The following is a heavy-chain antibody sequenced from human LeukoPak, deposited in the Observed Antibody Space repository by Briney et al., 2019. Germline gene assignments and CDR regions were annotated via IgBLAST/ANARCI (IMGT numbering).Heavy chain of an antibody. CDR2: ISSSSSYI. CDR1: GFTFSSYS. D-gene: IGHD1-14*01. CDR3: ARGFGTQRRSLFY. Sequence: GGSLRLSCAASGFTFSSYSMNWVRQAPGKGLEWVSSISSSSSYINYADSVKGRFTISRDNAKNSLYLQMNSLRAEDTAVYYCARGFGTQRRSLFYWGQGTLVTVSS. J-gene: IGHJ4*02. V-gene: IGHV3-21*01.